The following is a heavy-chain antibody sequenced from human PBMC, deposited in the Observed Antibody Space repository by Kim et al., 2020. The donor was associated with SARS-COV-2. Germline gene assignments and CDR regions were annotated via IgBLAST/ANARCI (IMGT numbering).Heavy chain of an antibody. Sequence: SETLSLTCAVYGGSFSDYTWTWIRQPPGKGLEWIGEINHSGSTNLSPSLKSRITISVDTSKNKFSLRLKFMTATDAAGYYCARGRAGLGPSPVLGLGPYYHYYAMDVWGRGTPVAVSS. V-gene: IGHV4-34*01. J-gene: IGHJ6*02. CDR1: GGSFSDYT. D-gene: IGHD2-8*02. CDR2: INHSGST. CDR3: ARGRAGLGPSPVLGLGPYYHYYAMDV.